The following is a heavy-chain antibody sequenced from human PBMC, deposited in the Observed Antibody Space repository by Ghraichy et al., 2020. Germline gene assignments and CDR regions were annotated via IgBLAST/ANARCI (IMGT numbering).Heavy chain of an antibody. CDR3: ARHPHLWGWYYFDY. CDR2: INHSGST. D-gene: IGHD2/OR15-2a*01. Sequence: SQTLSLTCAVYGGSFSGYYWSWIRQPPGKGLEWIGEINHSGSTNYNPSLKSRVTISVDTSKNQFSLKLSSVTAADTAVYYCARHPHLWGWYYFDYWGQGTLVTVSS. J-gene: IGHJ4*02. CDR1: GGSFSGYY. V-gene: IGHV4-34*01.